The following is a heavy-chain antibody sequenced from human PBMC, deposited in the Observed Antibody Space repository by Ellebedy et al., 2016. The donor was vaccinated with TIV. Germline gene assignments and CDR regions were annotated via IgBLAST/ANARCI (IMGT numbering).Heavy chain of an antibody. V-gene: IGHV4-39*01. CDR3: ARHAGYSSGWYPDWYFDL. D-gene: IGHD6-19*01. CDR1: GGSISSGGYY. Sequence: MPSETLSLTCTVSGGSISSGGYYWSWIRQHPGKGLEWIGYIYYSGSTYYNPSLKSRVTISVDTSKNQFSLKLSSVTAADTAVYYCARHAGYSSGWYPDWYFDLWGRGTLVTVSS. J-gene: IGHJ2*01. CDR2: IYYSGST.